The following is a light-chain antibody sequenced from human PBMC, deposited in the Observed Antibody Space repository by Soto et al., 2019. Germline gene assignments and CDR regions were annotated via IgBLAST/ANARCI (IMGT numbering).Light chain of an antibody. CDR3: SSYTSSARV. V-gene: IGLV2-14*01. CDR2: EVS. Sequence: QSALTQPASVSGSTGQSITISCTGSSGDVGGYNYVSWYQQHPGKAPKLMIYEVSNRPSGVSNRFSGSKSGNTASLTISGLQAEDEADYYCSSYTSSARVFGTGTKVT. CDR1: SGDVGGYNY. J-gene: IGLJ1*01.